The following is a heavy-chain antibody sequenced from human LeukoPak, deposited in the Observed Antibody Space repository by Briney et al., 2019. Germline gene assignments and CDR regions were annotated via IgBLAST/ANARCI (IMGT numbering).Heavy chain of an antibody. Sequence: PSETLSLTCTVSGGSINNRDYYWGWIRQPPGKGLESVGSIYYSGSTYYNPSLKSRVTISVDTSKNQFSLKLSSVTAADTAVYYCARLGYDFWSANYYYMDVWGKGTTVTVSS. J-gene: IGHJ6*03. CDR3: ARLGYDFWSANYYYMDV. CDR2: IYYSGST. D-gene: IGHD3-3*01. CDR1: GGSINNRDYY. V-gene: IGHV4-39*01.